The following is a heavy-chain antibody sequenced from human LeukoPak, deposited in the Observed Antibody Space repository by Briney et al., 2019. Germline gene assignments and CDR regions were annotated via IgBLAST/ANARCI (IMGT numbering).Heavy chain of an antibody. CDR3: EITYGCCSGGSCSGYYYMDV. V-gene: IGHV3-48*03. D-gene: IGHD2-15*01. CDR1: GFTFSSYE. J-gene: IGHJ6*03. Sequence: PGGSLRLSCAASGFTFSSYEMNWVRQAPGKGLEWVSYISSSGSTIYYADSVKGRFTISRDNAKNSLYLQMNSLRAEDTAVYYCEITYGCCSGGSCSGYYYMDVWGKGTTVTVSS. CDR2: ISSSGSTI.